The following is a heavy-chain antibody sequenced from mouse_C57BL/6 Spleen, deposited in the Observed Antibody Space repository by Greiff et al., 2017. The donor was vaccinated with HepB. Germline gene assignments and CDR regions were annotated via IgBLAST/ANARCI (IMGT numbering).Heavy chain of an antibody. CDR3: ARSRYYGSTYYAMDY. CDR2: INPNNGGT. Sequence: VQLKQSGPELVKPGASVKIPCKASGYTFTDYNMDWVKQSHGKSLEWIGDINPNNGGTIYNQKFKGKATLTVDKSSSTAYMELRSLTSEDTAVYYCARSRYYGSTYYAMDYWGQGTSVTVSS. CDR1: GYTFTDYN. D-gene: IGHD1-1*01. V-gene: IGHV1-18*01. J-gene: IGHJ4*01.